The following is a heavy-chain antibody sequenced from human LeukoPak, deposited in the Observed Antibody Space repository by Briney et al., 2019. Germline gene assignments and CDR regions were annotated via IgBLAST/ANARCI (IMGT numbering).Heavy chain of an antibody. CDR2: IYTSGST. CDR3: ARDRAWYGESDY. J-gene: IGHJ4*02. CDR1: GGSISSGSYY. D-gene: IGHD4-17*01. Sequence: SQTLSLTCTFSGGSISSGSYYWSWIRQPAGKGLEWIGRIYTSGSTNYNPSLKSRVTISVDTSKNQFSLKLSSVTAADTAVYYCARDRAWYGESDYWGQGTLVTVSS. V-gene: IGHV4-61*02.